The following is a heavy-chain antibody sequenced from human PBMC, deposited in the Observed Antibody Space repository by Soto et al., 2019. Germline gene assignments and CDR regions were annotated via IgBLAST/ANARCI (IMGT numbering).Heavy chain of an antibody. V-gene: IGHV3-7*01. CDR2: IKQDGSEK. CDR1: GFTFSNYW. D-gene: IGHD3-16*02. Sequence: PGGSRRLSCVASGFTFSNYWMSWVRQAPGKGLEWVAKIKQDGSEKYYVDSVKGRFTISRDNAKNTLYLQMNSLRAEDTAVYYCAKDDNYDYVWGTYRSLYFDYWGRGTLVTVSS. CDR3: AKDDNYDYVWGTYRSLYFDY. J-gene: IGHJ4*02.